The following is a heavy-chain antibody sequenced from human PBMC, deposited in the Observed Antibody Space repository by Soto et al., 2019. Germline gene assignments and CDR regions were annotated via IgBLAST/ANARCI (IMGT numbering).Heavy chain of an antibody. J-gene: IGHJ4*02. Sequence: EVQLVESGGGLVQPGGSLRLSCAASGFTFSSYSMNWVRQAPGKGLAWVSYISSSSSTIYYADSVKGRFTISRDNAKNSLYLQMNSLRDEDTAVYYCARDPSAYYYGSGSYSPSDYWGQGTLVTVSS. CDR3: ARDPSAYYYGSGSYSPSDY. V-gene: IGHV3-48*02. CDR2: ISSSSSTI. D-gene: IGHD3-10*01. CDR1: GFTFSSYS.